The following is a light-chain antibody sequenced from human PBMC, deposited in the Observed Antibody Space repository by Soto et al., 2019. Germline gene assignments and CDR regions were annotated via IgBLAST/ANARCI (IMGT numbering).Light chain of an antibody. Sequence: QSALTQPASVSGSPGQSITISCTGTSSDVGSYNLVSWYQQHPGKGPKLMIYEDNKRPSGVSNRFSGSKSGNTASLTISGLQAEDEADYYCCSYAGSSTFVVFGGGTEVTVL. CDR1: SSDVGSYNL. CDR3: CSYAGSSTFVV. CDR2: EDN. V-gene: IGLV2-23*02. J-gene: IGLJ2*01.